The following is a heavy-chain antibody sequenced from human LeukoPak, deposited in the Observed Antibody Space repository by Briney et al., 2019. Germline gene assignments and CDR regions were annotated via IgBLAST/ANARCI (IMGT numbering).Heavy chain of an antibody. CDR3: ARGSPAAPTPIDY. CDR2: IYTSGST. V-gene: IGHV4-61*02. CDR1: GGSISSGSYY. D-gene: IGHD2-2*01. Sequence: SETLSLTCTVSGGSISSGSYYWSWIRQPAGKGLEWIGRIYTSGSTNYNPSLKSRVTISVDTSKNQFSLKLSSVTAADTAVYYCARGSPAAPTPIDYWGQGTLVTVSS. J-gene: IGHJ4*02.